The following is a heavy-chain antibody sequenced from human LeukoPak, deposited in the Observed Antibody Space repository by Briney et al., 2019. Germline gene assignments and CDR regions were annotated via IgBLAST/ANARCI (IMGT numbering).Heavy chain of an antibody. V-gene: IGHV4-59*08. CDR3: ARHRWPADAFDI. J-gene: IGHJ3*02. CDR2: IYYSGST. Sequence: SETLSLTCTVSGGSISSYYWSWIRQPPGKGLEWIGYIYYSGSTNYNPSLKSRVTISVDTYKNQFSLKLSSVTAADTAVYYCARHRWPADAFDIWGQGTMVTVSS. D-gene: IGHD5-24*01. CDR1: GGSISSYY.